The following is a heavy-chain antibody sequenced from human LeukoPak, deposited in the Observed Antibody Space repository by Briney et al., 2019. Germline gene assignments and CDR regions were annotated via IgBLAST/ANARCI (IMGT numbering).Heavy chain of an antibody. CDR3: AKDRLITMVRGVTTSADY. CDR2: ISGSGGST. V-gene: IGHV3-23*01. Sequence: PGGSLRLSCAASGFTFSSYAMSWVRQAPGKGLEWVSAISGSGGSTYYADSVKGRFTISRDNSKNTLYLQMTSLRAEDTAVYYCAKDRLITMVRGVTTSADYWGQGTLVTVSS. CDR1: GFTFSSYA. J-gene: IGHJ4*02. D-gene: IGHD3-10*01.